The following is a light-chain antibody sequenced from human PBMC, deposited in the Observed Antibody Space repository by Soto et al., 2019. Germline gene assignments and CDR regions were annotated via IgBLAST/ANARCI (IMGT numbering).Light chain of an antibody. Sequence: DIQMTQSPSTLSASVGDRITITCRASQSISSWLAWYQQKPGKAPNLLIYKASSSESGVPSRFSGSGSGTEFTLTISSLQPDDSATQYCQQYESEWTFGQGTKVEIK. CDR2: KAS. J-gene: IGKJ1*01. CDR3: QQYESEWT. V-gene: IGKV1-5*03. CDR1: QSISSW.